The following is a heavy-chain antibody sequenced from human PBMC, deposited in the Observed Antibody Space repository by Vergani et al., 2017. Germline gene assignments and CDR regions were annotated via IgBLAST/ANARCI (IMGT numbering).Heavy chain of an antibody. Sequence: QLQLQESGPGLVKPSETLSLTCTVSGGSISSSSYYWGWIRQPPGKGLEWIGSIYYSGSTYYNPSLKSRVTISVDTSKNQFSLKLSSVTAADTAVYYCARPITMVRGAHYGMDVWGQGTTVTVSS. CDR3: ARPITMVRGAHYGMDV. CDR1: GGSISSSSYY. J-gene: IGHJ6*02. V-gene: IGHV4-39*07. D-gene: IGHD3-10*01. CDR2: IYYSGST.